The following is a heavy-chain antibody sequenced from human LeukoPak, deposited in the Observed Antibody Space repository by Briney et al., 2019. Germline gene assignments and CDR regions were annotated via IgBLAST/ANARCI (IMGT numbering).Heavy chain of an antibody. D-gene: IGHD3-16*02. CDR2: ISGSGENT. J-gene: IGHJ4*02. V-gene: IGHV3-23*01. Sequence: PGGSLRLSCAASGFTFSSYAMSWVRQAPGKGLEWVSAISGSGENTNYADSVKGRFTMSRDNSRNMLYLQMNSLRDEDTAKYYCAKTVSGSYSYQGGDCWGQGTLVTVSS. CDR3: AKTVSGSYSYQGGDC. CDR1: GFTFSSYA.